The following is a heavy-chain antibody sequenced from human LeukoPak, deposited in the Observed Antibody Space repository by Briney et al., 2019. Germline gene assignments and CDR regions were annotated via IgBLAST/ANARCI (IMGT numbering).Heavy chain of an antibody. D-gene: IGHD2-2*01. CDR2: IRYDGSNK. V-gene: IGHV3-30*02. Sequence: PGGSLRLSCAASGFTFSSYGMHWVRQAPGKGLEWVAFIRYDGSNKYYADSVKGRFTISRDNSKNTLYLQMNSLRAEDTAVYYCAKAGGYCSSTSCYLDFDYWGQGTLVTVSS. CDR3: AKAGGYCSSTSCYLDFDY. J-gene: IGHJ4*02. CDR1: GFTFSSYG.